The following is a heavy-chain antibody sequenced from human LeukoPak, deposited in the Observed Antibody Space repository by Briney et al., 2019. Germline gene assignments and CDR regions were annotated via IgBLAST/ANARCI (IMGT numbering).Heavy chain of an antibody. CDR1: GGTFSSYA. CDR2: INPRGGSI. D-gene: IGHD3-22*01. J-gene: IGHJ4*02. V-gene: IGHV1-46*01. Sequence: VKVSCKASGGTFSSYAISWVRQAPGQGLEWMGIINPRGGSISYAQKFQGRVTMTRDTSTSTVYMELSSLRSEDTAVYYCARDPPYDTSGYYFDYWGQGTLVTVSS. CDR3: ARDPPYDTSGYYFDY.